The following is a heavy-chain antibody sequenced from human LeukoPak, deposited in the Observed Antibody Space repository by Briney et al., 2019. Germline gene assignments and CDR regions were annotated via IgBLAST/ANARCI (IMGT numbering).Heavy chain of an antibody. CDR2: IYYSGST. J-gene: IGHJ4*02. CDR1: GGSISSSSYY. V-gene: IGHV4-39*07. CDR3: ARLAWGVGPRRAFWDY. Sequence: SETLSLTCTVSGGSISSSSYYWGWIRQPPGKGLEWIGSIYYSGSTYYNPSLKSRVTISVDTSKSQFSLKLSSVTAADTAVYYCARLAWGVGPRRAFWDYWGQGTLVTVSS. D-gene: IGHD1-26*01.